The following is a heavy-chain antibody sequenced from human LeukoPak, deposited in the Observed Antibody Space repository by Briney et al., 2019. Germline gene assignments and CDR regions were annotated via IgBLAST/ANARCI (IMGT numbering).Heavy chain of an antibody. CDR3: TTAYCSSGTCYYEGIN. CDR2: ISSDGSST. D-gene: IGHD2-2*01. Sequence: GGSLRLSCAASGFTFSSYWMHWVRQAPGKGLVWVSRISSDGSSTNYADSVKGRFTISRDNAKNTLYLQMNSLKTEDTAVYYCTTAYCSSGTCYYEGINWGQGVLVTVSS. V-gene: IGHV3-74*01. J-gene: IGHJ4*02. CDR1: GFTFSSYW.